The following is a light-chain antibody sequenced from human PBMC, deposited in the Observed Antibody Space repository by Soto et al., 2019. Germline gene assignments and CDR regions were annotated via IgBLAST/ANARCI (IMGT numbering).Light chain of an antibody. CDR1: QSVSSNY. V-gene: IGKV3D-20*02. Sequence: EIVLTQSPGTLSLSPGERATLSCRASQSVSSNYLAWYQQKPGQAPRLLIYGASSRATGIPDRFSGSGSGTDFTLTISRLEPEDFAVYYCQQRSNWPPGGFGGGTKVDIK. CDR2: GAS. J-gene: IGKJ4*01. CDR3: QQRSNWPPGG.